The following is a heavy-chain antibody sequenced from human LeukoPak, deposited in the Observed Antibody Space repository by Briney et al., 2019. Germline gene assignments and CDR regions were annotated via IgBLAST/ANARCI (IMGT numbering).Heavy chain of an antibody. Sequence: SVKVSCKASGGTFSSYAISWVRQAPGQGLESLGGIIPIFGTANYAQKFQGRVTITADESTSTAYMELSSLRSEDTAVYYCARGVVPAAYNWFDPWGQGTLVTVSS. CDR1: GGTFSSYA. J-gene: IGHJ5*02. CDR2: IIPIFGTA. CDR3: ARGVVPAAYNWFDP. D-gene: IGHD2-2*01. V-gene: IGHV1-69*13.